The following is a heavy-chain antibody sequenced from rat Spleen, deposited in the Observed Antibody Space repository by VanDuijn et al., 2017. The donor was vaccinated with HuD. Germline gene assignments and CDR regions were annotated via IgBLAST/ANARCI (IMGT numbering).Heavy chain of an antibody. CDR3: ASLMYTPDYLGVMDA. J-gene: IGHJ4*01. V-gene: IGHV5-29*01. CDR2: ISYDGSTT. D-gene: IGHD1-6*01. Sequence: EVKLVESGGDLVQPGRSLKLSCAASGFNFNDYWMGWVRQAPTKGLEWVATISYDGSTTYYRDSVKGRFTISRDNAESTLYLQMDSLRSEATATYYCASLMYTPDYLGVMDAWGQGASVTVSS. CDR1: GFNFNDYW.